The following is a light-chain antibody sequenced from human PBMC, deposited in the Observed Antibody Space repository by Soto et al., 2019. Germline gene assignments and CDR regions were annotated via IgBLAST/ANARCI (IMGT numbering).Light chain of an antibody. CDR1: QSVDSL. Sequence: EIVMTQSPATLCVYKGETATLSCKTSQSVDSLLAWYQQKPGQAPRLLIYRASTRTTGIPARFSGSGSGTEFTLTSSRLEPEDFAVYYCQQYGSSGTFGQVSKV. CDR3: QQYGSSGT. CDR2: RAS. J-gene: IGKJ1*01. V-gene: IGKV3-15*01.